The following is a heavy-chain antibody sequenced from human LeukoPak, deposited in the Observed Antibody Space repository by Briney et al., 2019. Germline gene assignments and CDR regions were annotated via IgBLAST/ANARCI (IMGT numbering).Heavy chain of an antibody. Sequence: ASVKVSCKASGYTFITYYIHWLRQAPGQGLEWMGWINAHSGGTNFAQKFQARVTMTRNTSINTAYMEISRLRSDDTAVYYCARNPTLQFWLPEARFDPWGQGTLVTVSS. D-gene: IGHD3-9*01. CDR2: INAHSGGT. V-gene: IGHV1-2*02. CDR1: GYTFITYY. CDR3: ARNPTLQFWLPEARFDP. J-gene: IGHJ5*02.